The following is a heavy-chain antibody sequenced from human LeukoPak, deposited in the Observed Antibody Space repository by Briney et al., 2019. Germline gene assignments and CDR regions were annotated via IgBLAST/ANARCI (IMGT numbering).Heavy chain of an antibody. D-gene: IGHD1-20*01. CDR3: AKGPQRIITGTPHY. V-gene: IGHV3-23*01. Sequence: GGSLRLSCAASGFTFSSYAMSWVRQAPGKGLEWVSAIGGSGGSTYYADSVKGRFTISRDNSKNTLYLQMNSLRAEDTAVYYCAKGPQRIITGTPHYWGQGTLVTVSS. CDR1: GFTFSSYA. J-gene: IGHJ4*02. CDR2: IGGSGGST.